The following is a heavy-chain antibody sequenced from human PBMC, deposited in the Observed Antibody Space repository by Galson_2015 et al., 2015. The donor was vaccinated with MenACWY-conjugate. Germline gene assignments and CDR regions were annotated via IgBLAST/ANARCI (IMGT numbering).Heavy chain of an antibody. CDR2: IYPGDSDT. Sequence: QSGAEVKKPGESLTISCKGFGYSFTDYWIGWVRQMPGKGLEWMGFIYPGDSDTRYSPSFKGQVTMSVDKSIRTAYLQWSSLKTSDTAMYYCARRRGWLQTPYYFDYWCQGTLVTVSS. J-gene: IGHJ4*02. CDR3: ARRRGWLQTPYYFDY. V-gene: IGHV5-51*01. CDR1: GYSFTDYW. D-gene: IGHD5-24*01.